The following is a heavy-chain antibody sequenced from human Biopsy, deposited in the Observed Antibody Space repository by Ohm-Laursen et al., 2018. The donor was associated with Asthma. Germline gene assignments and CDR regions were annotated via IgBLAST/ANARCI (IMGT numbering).Heavy chain of an antibody. CDR2: VYWTGST. Sequence: TLSLTCSVYGGSISSFYWSWIRQSPEKGLEWMGYVYWTGSTNYNPSLKSRVTMSVDTSKNRMFLELTSVTAADTAIYYCARAVRNEQWLAPFDYWGQGKPVTVSS. CDR3: ARAVRNEQWLAPFDY. J-gene: IGHJ4*02. D-gene: IGHD6-19*01. V-gene: IGHV4-59*01. CDR1: GGSISSFY.